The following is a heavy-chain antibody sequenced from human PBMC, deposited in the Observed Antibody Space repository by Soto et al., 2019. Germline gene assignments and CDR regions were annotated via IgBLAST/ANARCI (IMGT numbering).Heavy chain of an antibody. V-gene: IGHV3-23*01. D-gene: IGHD5-18*01. Sequence: GGSLRLSCAASGFTFSSYAMSWVRQAPGEGLEWVSTISGSGGYTYYADSVKGRFTISRDNSKNMLYLQINSLRAEDTAVFYCAKVVSGVHLWSLFDYWGQGTLVTVSS. CDR3: AKVVSGVHLWSLFDY. CDR2: ISGSGGYT. J-gene: IGHJ4*02. CDR1: GFTFSSYA.